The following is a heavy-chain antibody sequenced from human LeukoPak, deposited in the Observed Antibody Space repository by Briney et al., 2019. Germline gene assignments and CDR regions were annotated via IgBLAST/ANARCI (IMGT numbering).Heavy chain of an antibody. CDR3: ARDSFEWVRGVLGDI. CDR2: IWYDGSNK. J-gene: IGHJ3*02. V-gene: IGHV3-33*01. Sequence: GWSLRLSCAASGFTFSSYGMHWVRQAPGKGLEGVAVIWYDGSNKYYADSVKGRFTISRDNSKNTLYLQMNSLRAEDTAVYYCARDSFEWVRGVLGDIWGQGTMVTVSS. CDR1: GFTFSSYG. D-gene: IGHD3-10*01.